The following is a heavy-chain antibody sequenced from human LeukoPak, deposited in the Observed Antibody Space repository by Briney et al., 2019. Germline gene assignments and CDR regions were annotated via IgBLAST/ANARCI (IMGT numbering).Heavy chain of an antibody. Sequence: GESLKISCKGSGYTFTTYWIGWVRQMPGKGLEWMGIIYPGDSDTRYSPSCQGQVTISADKSISTAHLQRSSLKASDTAMYYCARLSGGSLIREFDYWGQGTLVSVSS. CDR1: GYTFTTYW. CDR2: IYPGDSDT. D-gene: IGHD1-26*01. J-gene: IGHJ4*02. CDR3: ARLSGGSLIREFDY. V-gene: IGHV5-51*01.